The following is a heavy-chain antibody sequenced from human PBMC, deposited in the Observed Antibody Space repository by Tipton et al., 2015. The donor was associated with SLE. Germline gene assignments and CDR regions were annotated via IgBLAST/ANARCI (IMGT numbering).Heavy chain of an antibody. Sequence: TLSLTCTVSGGSISSHYWSWIRQPPGKGLEWIGYIYNSGSGTYNPSLKSRVTISVDTSKNQFSLKLSSVSAADTAVYYCARSDYYDSSGYSSYAFDIWGQGTMVTVSS. CDR2: IYNSGSG. V-gene: IGHV4-59*11. CDR1: GGSISSHY. CDR3: ARSDYYDSSGYSSYAFDI. D-gene: IGHD3-22*01. J-gene: IGHJ3*02.